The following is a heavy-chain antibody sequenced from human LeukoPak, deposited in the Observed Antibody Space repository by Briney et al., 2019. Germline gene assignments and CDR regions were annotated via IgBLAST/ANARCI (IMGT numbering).Heavy chain of an antibody. V-gene: IGHV4-59*01. Sequence: SETLSLTCTVSGGSISSYYWSWIRQPPGKGLEWIGYIYYGGSTNYNPSLKSRVTISVDTSKNQFSLKLSSVTAADTAVYYCAFGSGYYYYWGQGTLVTVSS. CDR3: AFGSGYYYY. CDR1: GGSISSYY. CDR2: IYYGGST. J-gene: IGHJ4*02. D-gene: IGHD3-22*01.